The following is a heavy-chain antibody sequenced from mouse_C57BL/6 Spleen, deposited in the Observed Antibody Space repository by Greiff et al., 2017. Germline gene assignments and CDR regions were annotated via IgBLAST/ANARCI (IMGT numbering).Heavy chain of an antibody. CDR2: IHPNSGST. V-gene: IGHV1-64*01. CDR1: GYTFTSYW. Sequence: QVQLKQPGAELVKPGASVKLSCKASGYTFTSYWMHWVKQRPGQGLEWIGMIHPNSGSTNYNEKFKSKATLTVDKSSSTAYMQLSSLTSEDSAVYYCAMDYGSRFAYWGQGTLVTVSA. J-gene: IGHJ3*01. D-gene: IGHD1-1*01. CDR3: AMDYGSRFAY.